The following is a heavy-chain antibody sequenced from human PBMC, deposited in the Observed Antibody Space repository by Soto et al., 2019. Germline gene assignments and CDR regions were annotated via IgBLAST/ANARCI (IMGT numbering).Heavy chain of an antibody. Sequence: PGGPLRLSCAASGFTFYNYAMGWVRQAPGKGLEWVSAITGSGSETYYVDSVKGRFTISRDNAKNSLYLQMNSLRAEDSAVYYCARGFSSDDSGSCFRHLDYWGQGNLVTVSS. J-gene: IGHJ4*02. CDR3: ARGFSSDDSGSCFRHLDY. CDR1: GFTFYNYA. V-gene: IGHV3-23*01. CDR2: ITGSGSET. D-gene: IGHD3-10*01.